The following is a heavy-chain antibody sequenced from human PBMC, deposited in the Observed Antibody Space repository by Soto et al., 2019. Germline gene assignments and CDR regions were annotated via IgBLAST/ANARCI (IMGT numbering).Heavy chain of an antibody. D-gene: IGHD2-15*01. CDR1: GGSISSSNW. Sequence: SETLSLTCAVSGGSISSSNWWCWVRQPPGKGLEWIGEIYHSGSTNYNPSLKSRVTISVDKSKNQFSLKLSSVTAADTAVYYCARDLYCSGGSCYSNAFDIWGQGTMVTVS. CDR3: ARDLYCSGGSCYSNAFDI. J-gene: IGHJ3*02. CDR2: IYHSGST. V-gene: IGHV4-4*02.